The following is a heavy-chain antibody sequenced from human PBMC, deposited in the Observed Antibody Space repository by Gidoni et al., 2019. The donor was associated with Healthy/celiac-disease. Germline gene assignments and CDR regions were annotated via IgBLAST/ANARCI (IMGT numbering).Heavy chain of an antibody. Sequence: QVQLQESGPGLVQPSEPLSLTCTVPGGAISSYYWSWIRQPPGKGLEWIGYIYDSGSPNSNPSLKSRVTMSVDTSKNQFSLQLSSVTAADTAVYYCARVLPGAVAGAVDIWGQGTMVTVSS. CDR1: GGAISSYY. CDR2: IYDSGSP. V-gene: IGHV4-59*01. CDR3: ARVLPGAVAGAVDI. J-gene: IGHJ3*02. D-gene: IGHD6-19*01.